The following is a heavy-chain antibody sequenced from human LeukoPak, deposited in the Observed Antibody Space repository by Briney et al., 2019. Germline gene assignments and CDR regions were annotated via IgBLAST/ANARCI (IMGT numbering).Heavy chain of an antibody. CDR3: ARGGYGSGSRDLDY. Sequence: GGSLRLSCAASGFTISSYGMHWVRQAPGKGLEWVGRTRNKANSYTTEYAASVKGRFTISRDDSKNSLYLQMNSLKTEDTAVYYCARGGYGSGSRDLDYWGQGTLVTVSS. CDR2: TRNKANSYTT. V-gene: IGHV3-72*01. D-gene: IGHD3-10*01. CDR1: GFTISSYG. J-gene: IGHJ4*02.